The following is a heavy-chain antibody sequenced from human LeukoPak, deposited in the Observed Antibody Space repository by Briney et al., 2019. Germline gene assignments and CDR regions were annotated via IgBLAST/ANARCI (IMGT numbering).Heavy chain of an antibody. V-gene: IGHV4-38-2*02. J-gene: IGHJ4*02. CDR3: ARTEEYFDY. Sequence: IPSESLSLTCTVSGYSISSGYYWGWIRQPPGKGLEWIGSIYHSGSTYYNPSLKSRVTISVDTSKNQFSLKLSSVTAADTAVYYCARTEEYFDYWGQGTLVTVSS. CDR1: GYSISSGYY. CDR2: IYHSGST.